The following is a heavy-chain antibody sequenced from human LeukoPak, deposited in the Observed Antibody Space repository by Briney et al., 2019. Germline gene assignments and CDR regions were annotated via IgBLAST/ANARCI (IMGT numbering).Heavy chain of an antibody. CDR1: AGSISSYY. V-gene: IGHV4-59*01. J-gene: IGHJ4*02. CDR2: IYYSGST. Sequence: SETLSLTCTVSAGSISSYYWNWIRQPPGKGLEWIGYIYYSGSTYYNPSLKSRVTISIDTSKNQFSLKLTSVTAADTAVYYCARGPAVGYCSGRNCYHNDFWGQGTLVTVSS. CDR3: ARGPAVGYCSGRNCYHNDF. D-gene: IGHD2-15*01.